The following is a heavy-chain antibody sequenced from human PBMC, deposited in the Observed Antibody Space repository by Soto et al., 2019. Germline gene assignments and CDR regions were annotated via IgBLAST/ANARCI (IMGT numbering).Heavy chain of an antibody. J-gene: IGHJ4*02. Sequence: ASETLSLTCTVSGGSISSYYWSWIRQPPGKGLEWIGYIYYSGSTNYNPSLKSRVTISVDTSKNQFSLKLSSVTAADTAVYYCARVGGEYSYGLGYFDYWGQGTLVTSPQ. CDR3: ARVGGEYSYGLGYFDY. D-gene: IGHD5-18*01. CDR1: GGSISSYY. V-gene: IGHV4-59*01. CDR2: IYYSGST.